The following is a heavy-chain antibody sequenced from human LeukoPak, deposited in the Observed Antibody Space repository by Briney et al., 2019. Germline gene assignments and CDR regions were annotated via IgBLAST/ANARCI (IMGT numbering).Heavy chain of an antibody. CDR3: AKESGYDVDLEY. D-gene: IGHD5-12*01. Sequence: GGSLRLSCAGSGFTFSTYWMHWVRQAPGGGLVWVSGINTDGSTTSYADSVKGRFTISRDNAKNTVYLQMSSLRAEDTAVYYCAKESGYDVDLEYWGQGALVTVSS. V-gene: IGHV3-74*01. CDR2: INTDGSTT. J-gene: IGHJ4*02. CDR1: GFTFSTYW.